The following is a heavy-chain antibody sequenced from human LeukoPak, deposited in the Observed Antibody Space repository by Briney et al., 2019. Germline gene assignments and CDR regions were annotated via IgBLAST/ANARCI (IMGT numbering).Heavy chain of an antibody. V-gene: IGHV1-2*02. CDR2: INPNSGGT. CDR1: GYTFTGYY. J-gene: IGHJ5*02. D-gene: IGHD3-10*01. Sequence: GASVKVSCKASGYTFTGYYMHWVRQAPGQGLEWMGWINPNSGGTNYAQKFQGRVTMTRDTSISTAYMELSRLRSDDTAVYYCARPQAIWFGESLNWFDPWGQGTLVTVSS. CDR3: ARPQAIWFGESLNWFDP.